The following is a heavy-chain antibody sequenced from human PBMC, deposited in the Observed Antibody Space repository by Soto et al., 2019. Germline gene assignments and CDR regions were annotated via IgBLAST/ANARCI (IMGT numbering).Heavy chain of an antibody. Sequence: QVQPVQSGAEVKKPGSSVKVSCKISGGTFSSYAISWVRQAPGQGVEWMGGIIPIFGTTNYAQKFQGKVTITADSSTRTDYMELSSVRSEDTGIYYCTRGRCRGGDCYPNYYSQLDVWGQGTTVTVSS. V-gene: IGHV1-69*01. CDR1: GGTFSSYA. J-gene: IGHJ6*03. CDR3: TRGRCRGGDCYPNYYSQLDV. D-gene: IGHD2-21*02. CDR2: IIPIFGTT.